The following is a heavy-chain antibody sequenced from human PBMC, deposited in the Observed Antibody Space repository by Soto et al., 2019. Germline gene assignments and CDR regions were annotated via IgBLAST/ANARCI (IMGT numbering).Heavy chain of an antibody. CDR3: AKAGAVLLAPLDY. CDR2: ISSSGVTT. J-gene: IGHJ4*02. Sequence: GGSLRLSCAASGFTFTNYAMTWVRQAPGKGLEWVSSISSSGVTTYYAKSVKGRFSISRDNSKNTLYLQLNSLRAEDTAVYYCAKAGAVLLAPLDYWGQGTLVTVSS. CDR1: GFTFTNYA. V-gene: IGHV3-23*01. D-gene: IGHD2-15*01.